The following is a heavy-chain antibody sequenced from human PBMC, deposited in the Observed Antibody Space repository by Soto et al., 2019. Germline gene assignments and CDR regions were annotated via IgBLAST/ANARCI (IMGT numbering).Heavy chain of an antibody. CDR3: ARGWYCSSTSCESRNYYYYMDV. D-gene: IGHD2-2*01. Sequence: SETLSLTCAVYGGSFSGYYWSWIRQPPGKGLEWIGEINHSGSTNYNPSLKSRVTISVDTSKNQFSLKLSSVTAADTAVYYCARGWYCSSTSCESRNYYYYMDVWGKGTTVTVSS. J-gene: IGHJ6*03. V-gene: IGHV4-34*01. CDR2: INHSGST. CDR1: GGSFSGYY.